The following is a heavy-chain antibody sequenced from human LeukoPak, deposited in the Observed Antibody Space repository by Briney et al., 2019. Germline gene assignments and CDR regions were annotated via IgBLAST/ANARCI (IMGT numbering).Heavy chain of an antibody. V-gene: IGHV3-48*03. D-gene: IGHD3-3*01. CDR2: ISSSGSTI. CDR1: GFTFSSYE. Sequence: GGSLRLSCAASGFTFSSYEMNWVRQAPGKGLEWVSYISSSGSTIYYADSVKGRFTISRDNAKNSLYLQMNSLRAEDTAVYYCARALIYRLTDDYWGQGTLVTVSS. J-gene: IGHJ4*02. CDR3: ARALIYRLTDDY.